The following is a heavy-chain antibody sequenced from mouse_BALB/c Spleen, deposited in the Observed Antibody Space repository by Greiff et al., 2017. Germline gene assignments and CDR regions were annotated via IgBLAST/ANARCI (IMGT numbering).Heavy chain of an antibody. V-gene: IGHV14-3*02. CDR1: GFNIKDYY. Sequence: VQLQQSGAELVRSGASVKLSCTASGFNIKDYYMHWVKQRPEQGLEWIGRIDPANGNTKYDPKFQGKATITADTSSNTAYLQLSSLTSEDTAVYYCARWRAIDYDYFDYWGQGTTLTVSS. J-gene: IGHJ2*01. D-gene: IGHD2-4*01. CDR2: IDPANGNT. CDR3: ARWRAIDYDYFDY.